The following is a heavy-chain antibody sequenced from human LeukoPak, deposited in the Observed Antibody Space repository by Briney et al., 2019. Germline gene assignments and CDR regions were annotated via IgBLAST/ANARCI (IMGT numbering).Heavy chain of an antibody. CDR3: SRSLDY. J-gene: IGHJ4*02. CDR1: GFPFSDYW. Sequence: GGSLRLSCAASGFPFSDYWMDWVRQAPGKGGEWVANINQDGRIQYYADSVRGRLIITRNNAKNSLYLQMYSLRAEDTAIYFWSRSLDYLGQGALVTVS. CDR2: INQDGRIQ. V-gene: IGHV3-7*01.